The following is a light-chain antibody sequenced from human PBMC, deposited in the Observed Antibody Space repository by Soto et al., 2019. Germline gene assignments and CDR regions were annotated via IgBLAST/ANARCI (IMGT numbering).Light chain of an antibody. Sequence: EGGWTEYKGTLAFSPGGRATLSCRASQSVDSTYLAWYQQKPDQSPRLLIYATSTRAAGIPDRFSGSGSGTDFTLTISRLEPDDVAVYYCQQYDTSPPMYPFGQGTKVAIK. CDR3: QQYDTSPPMYP. V-gene: IGKV3-20*01. CDR2: ATS. J-gene: IGKJ2*01. CDR1: QSVDSTY.